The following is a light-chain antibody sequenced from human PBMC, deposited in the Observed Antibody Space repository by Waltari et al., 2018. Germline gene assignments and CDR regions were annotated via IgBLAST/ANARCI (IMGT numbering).Light chain of an antibody. Sequence: DVVMTQSPLSLYVALGQPASTSCTSSHSLVYDNGNTYLNWFHQRPGQSPRRLIYMVSTRDSGVAGRFSGSGSGTDFTLTINGVEAEDVGLYFCMQGANWPPTFGQGTRVEIK. J-gene: IGKJ1*01. CDR1: HSLVYDNGNTY. V-gene: IGKV2-30*01. CDR2: MVS. CDR3: MQGANWPPT.